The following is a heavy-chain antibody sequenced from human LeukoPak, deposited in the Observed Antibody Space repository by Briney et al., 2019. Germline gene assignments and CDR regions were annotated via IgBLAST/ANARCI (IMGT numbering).Heavy chain of an antibody. V-gene: IGHV1-2*02. J-gene: IGHJ5*02. CDR2: IHPNSGGT. CDR3: ARAPYYYGSSSFDP. Sequence: ASVKVSCKTSGYTFTDYYMHWVRQAPGQGLEWMGWIHPNSGGTKYAQKFQGRVTMTRDTSISTAYMELSSLRSEDTAVYYCARAPYYYGSSSFDPWGQGTLVTVSS. CDR1: GYTFTDYY. D-gene: IGHD3-10*01.